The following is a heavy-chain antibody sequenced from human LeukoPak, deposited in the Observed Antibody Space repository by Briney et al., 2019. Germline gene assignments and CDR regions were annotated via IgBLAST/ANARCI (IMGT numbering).Heavy chain of an antibody. CDR1: GYTFTSYG. CDR2: ISAYNGNK. Sequence: ASVKVSCKASGYTFTSYGISWVRQAPGQGLEGMGWISAYNGNKNYAQKLQGRVTMTTDTSTSTAYMELRSLRSDDTAVYYCARFDYGDYQDYWGQGTLVTVSS. D-gene: IGHD4-17*01. J-gene: IGHJ4*02. CDR3: ARFDYGDYQDY. V-gene: IGHV1-18*04.